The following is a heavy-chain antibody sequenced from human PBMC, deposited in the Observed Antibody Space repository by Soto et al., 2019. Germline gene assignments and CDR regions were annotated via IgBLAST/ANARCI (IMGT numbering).Heavy chain of an antibody. Sequence: QVQLVQSGAEVKRPGSSVKVSCESSGDTFNSYVISWVRQAPGQGLEWMGGIIPIIGVTHYAQKFQGRVTISALSSTGTAYMASTNLGFEDTALYDCARELLAATGADHLGQRTLVTVST. V-gene: IGHV1-69*17. CDR1: GDTFNSYV. CDR3: ARELLAATGADH. CDR2: IIPIIGVT. J-gene: IGHJ4*02. D-gene: IGHD2-21*01.